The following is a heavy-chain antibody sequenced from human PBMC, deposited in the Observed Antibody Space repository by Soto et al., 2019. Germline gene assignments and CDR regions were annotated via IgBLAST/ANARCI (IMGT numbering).Heavy chain of an antibody. CDR3: ARDADILTGSDAFDI. J-gene: IGHJ3*02. D-gene: IGHD3-9*01. CDR2: IWYDGNNK. CDR1: GFTFSSHG. V-gene: IGHV3-33*01. Sequence: PGGSLRLSCAASGFTFSSHGMHWVRQTPGKGLERVAHIWYDGNNKYYGDSVKGRFTISRDNSKNTLYLQMNSLRAEDTAVYYCARDADILTGSDAFDIWGQGTMVTVSS.